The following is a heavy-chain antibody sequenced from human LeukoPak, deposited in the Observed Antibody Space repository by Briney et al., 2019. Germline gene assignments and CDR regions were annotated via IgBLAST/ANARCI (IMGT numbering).Heavy chain of an antibody. CDR3: ARPTFSFDSSGYFDF. CDR2: ISSSGSPT. V-gene: IGHV3-11*04. D-gene: IGHD3-22*01. CDR1: GFTFSDYY. Sequence: GGSLRLSCAASGFTFSDYYMSWIRQAPGKGLERVSYISSSGSPTHYADSVKGRFTISRDNAKNSLYLQMTSLRDEDTAVYYCARPTFSFDSSGYFDFWGQGTLVTVSS. J-gene: IGHJ4*02.